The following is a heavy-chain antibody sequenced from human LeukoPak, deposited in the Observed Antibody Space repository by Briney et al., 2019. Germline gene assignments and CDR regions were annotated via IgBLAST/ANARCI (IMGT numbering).Heavy chain of an antibody. Sequence: ASVKVSCKASGYTFTSYAMHWVRQAPGQRLEWMGWINAGNGNTKYSQKFQGRVTTTRDTSASTAYMELSSLRSEDTAVYYCARDPSVLTVTMDPYWYFDLWGRGTLVTVSS. CDR1: GYTFTSYA. V-gene: IGHV1-3*01. CDR2: INAGNGNT. CDR3: ARDPSVLTVTMDPYWYFDL. D-gene: IGHD4-17*01. J-gene: IGHJ2*01.